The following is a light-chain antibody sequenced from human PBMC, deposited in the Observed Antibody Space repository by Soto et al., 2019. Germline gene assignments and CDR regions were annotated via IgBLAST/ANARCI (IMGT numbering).Light chain of an antibody. CDR1: QSISRN. CDR3: QQSHSTPYT. J-gene: IGKJ2*01. CDR2: AAR. Sequence: DIQLTQSPSSLSASVGDRITISCRASQSISRNLNWYQQMPGKAPNLLIYAARDLQSGVPGRFSGSGSGTEFNLTISSLQLEDLATYYCQQSHSTPYTFGQGTKLEI. V-gene: IGKV1-39*01.